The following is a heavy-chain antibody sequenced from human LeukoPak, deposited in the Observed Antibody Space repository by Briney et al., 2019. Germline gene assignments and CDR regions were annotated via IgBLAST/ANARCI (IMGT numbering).Heavy chain of an antibody. CDR2: IYYTGST. J-gene: IGHJ3*01. Sequence: SETLSLTCTVSGGPISSYYWSWIRQPPGKGLEWIGNIYYTGSTNYNPSLKSRVTISVDTSKNQFSLKVRSVTAADTAVYYCARDLPRCDAFDVWGQGTMVTVSS. V-gene: IGHV4-59*01. CDR3: ARDLPRCDAFDV. CDR1: GGPISSYY.